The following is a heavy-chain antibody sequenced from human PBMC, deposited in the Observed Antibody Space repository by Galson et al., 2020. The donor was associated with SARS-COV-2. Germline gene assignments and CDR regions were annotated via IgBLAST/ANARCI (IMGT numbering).Heavy chain of an antibody. Sequence: ASVKVSCKASEHTYLNYYIQWVRQAPGQGLEWMGIIKPTDGYTNSAQKFQGRVTMTRDSSTSTVYMELTSLRSDDTAMYYCARERGNDGFDLWGQGTMVTVSS. J-gene: IGHJ3*01. D-gene: IGHD3-10*01. CDR3: ARERGNDGFDL. V-gene: IGHV1-46*01. CDR2: IKPTDGYT. CDR1: EHTYLNYY.